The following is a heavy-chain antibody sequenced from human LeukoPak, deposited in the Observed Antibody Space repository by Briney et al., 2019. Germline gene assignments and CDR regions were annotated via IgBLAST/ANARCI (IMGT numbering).Heavy chain of an antibody. D-gene: IGHD3-10*01. CDR2: IIPIFGTA. V-gene: IGHV1-69*01. CDR1: GGTFSSYA. CDR3: AREKGSGGSGISNYYYYMDV. Sequence: SVKVSCKASGGTFSSYAISWVRQAPGQGLEWMGGIIPIFGTANYAQKFQGRVTITADESTSTAYMELSSLRSEDTAEYYCAREKGSGGSGISNYYYYMDVWGKGTTVTVSS. J-gene: IGHJ6*03.